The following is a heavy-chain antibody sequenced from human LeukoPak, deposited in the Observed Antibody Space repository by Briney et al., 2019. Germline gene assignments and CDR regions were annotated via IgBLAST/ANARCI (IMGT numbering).Heavy chain of an antibody. Sequence: PSETLSLTCTVSGGFISSYYWSWIRQPPGKGLEWIGYIYYSGSTYYNPSLRSRVTISVDTSKNQFSLKLSSVTAADTAVYYCARSSEGRYYYDSSGFSYYYXXMDVWXXXTTVTIS. CDR1: GGFISSYY. V-gene: IGHV4-59*01. CDR2: IYYSGST. CDR3: ARSSEGRYYYDSSGFSYYYXXMDV. J-gene: IGHJ6*03. D-gene: IGHD3-22*01.